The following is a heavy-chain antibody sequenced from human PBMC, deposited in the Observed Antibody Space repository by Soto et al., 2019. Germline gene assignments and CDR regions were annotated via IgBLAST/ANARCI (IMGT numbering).Heavy chain of an antibody. V-gene: IGHV3-7*01. CDR3: SRGVADCSPGDVFDV. D-gene: IGHD2-21*02. J-gene: IGHJ3*01. Sequence: PGGSLRLSCTASGFTFNRVWMGWVRPVQGKGMEWGANIKTDGNDKYYVDSVKGRFSISRDNANNSLFLQLSSLRAEDTAVYYCSRGVADCSPGDVFDVWGQGTMVTVSS. CDR1: GFTFNRVW. CDR2: IKTDGNDK.